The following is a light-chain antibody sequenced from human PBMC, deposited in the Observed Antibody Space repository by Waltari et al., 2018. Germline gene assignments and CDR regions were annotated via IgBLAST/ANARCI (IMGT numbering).Light chain of an antibody. J-gene: IGLJ3*02. CDR2: DVS. V-gene: IGLV2-14*03. CDR1: SSDVGSYNS. Sequence: QSALTQPASVSGSPGQSVTISCTGTSSDVGSYNSVSWYQDHPGRGPKVIIYDVSDRPSGVSARFSGSKSGNTASLTISGLQAEDEADYYCSSQSSNNIVLFGGGTKVTVL. CDR3: SSQSSNNIVL.